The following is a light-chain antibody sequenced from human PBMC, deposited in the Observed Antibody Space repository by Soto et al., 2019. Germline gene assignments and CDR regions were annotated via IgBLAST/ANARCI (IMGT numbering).Light chain of an antibody. Sequence: EIVMTQSPATLSVSPGERSTLSCRSSQSVSSNLAWYQQKPGQAPRLLIYGASTRATGIPARFSGSGSGTEFTLTISSLLSEDFAVYYCQQYINWPPITFGQGTRLEIK. V-gene: IGKV3-15*01. J-gene: IGKJ5*01. CDR3: QQYINWPPIT. CDR2: GAS. CDR1: QSVSSN.